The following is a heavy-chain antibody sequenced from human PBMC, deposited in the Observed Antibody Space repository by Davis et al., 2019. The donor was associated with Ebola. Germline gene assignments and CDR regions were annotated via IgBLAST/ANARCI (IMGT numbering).Heavy chain of an antibody. CDR1: GYTFTNYG. D-gene: IGHD2-2*02. V-gene: IGHV1-18*04. J-gene: IGHJ4*02. CDR3: VRVQGYCTSTRCYTLGGCDY. CDR2: ISAYNGNT. Sequence: AASVKVSCKASGYTFTNYGISWVRQAPGQGLEWMGWISAYNGNTNYPQKLQGRVAMTTDTSTSTAYMELRGLRSDDTAVYYCVRVQGYCTSTRCYTLGGCDYWGQGTLVTVSS.